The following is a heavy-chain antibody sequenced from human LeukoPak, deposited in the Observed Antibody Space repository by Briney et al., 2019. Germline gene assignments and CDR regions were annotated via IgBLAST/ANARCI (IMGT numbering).Heavy chain of an antibody. Sequence: ASETLSLTCTVSGGSISSYYWSWIRQPAGKGLEWIGRIYTSGSTNYNPSLKSRVTMSVDTSKNQFSLKLSSVTAADTAVYYCVAINYYDIREGLEFDYWGQGTLVTVSS. D-gene: IGHD3-9*01. CDR3: VAINYYDIREGLEFDY. CDR2: IYTSGST. J-gene: IGHJ4*02. V-gene: IGHV4-4*07. CDR1: GGSISSYY.